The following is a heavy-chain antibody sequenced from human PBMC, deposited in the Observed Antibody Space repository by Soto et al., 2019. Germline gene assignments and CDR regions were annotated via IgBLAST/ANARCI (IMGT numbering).Heavy chain of an antibody. CDR3: PRAVTWGLDF. V-gene: IGHV3-48*02. CDR2: ISRSSTGI. D-gene: IGHD3-10*01. CDR1: GFTFSLYS. J-gene: IGHJ6*02. Sequence: EVQLVESGGGLVQPGGSLRLSCAASGFTFSLYSMSWVRQAPGKGLEWVSYISRSSTGIHYADSVKGRFTISRDDATNSMHLQMNSLRDGDTDVYYCPRAVTWGLDFWGQGTTVSLSS.